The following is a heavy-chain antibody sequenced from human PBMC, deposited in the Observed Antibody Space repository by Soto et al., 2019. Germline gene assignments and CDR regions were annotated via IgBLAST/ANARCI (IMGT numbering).Heavy chain of an antibody. J-gene: IGHJ2*01. CDR3: ARVVYYCDSSGYYYSYYFDL. CDR1: GYSISSGYS. CDR2: IYHSGST. D-gene: IGHD3-22*01. Sequence: SETLSLTCAVSGYSISSGYSWGWIRQPPGKGRGWVGSIYHSGSTYYNPSLKSRVTISGDTSKRHFSMNMSYMTAANTAVYYCARVVYYCDSSGYYYSYYFDLWGRGTLVTVSS. V-gene: IGHV4-38-2*01.